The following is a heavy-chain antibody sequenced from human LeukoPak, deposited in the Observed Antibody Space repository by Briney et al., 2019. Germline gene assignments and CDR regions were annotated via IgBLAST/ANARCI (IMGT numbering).Heavy chain of an antibody. Sequence: GGSLRLSCEASGFTLTTYAMQWVRQAPGKGLDCVAVISSDGSKMYYADSVKGRFTISRDNAKNTLYLQMNSLRAEDTAVYYCARGMDYDFWSGYYPFDYWGQGTLVTVSS. V-gene: IGHV3-30*04. CDR2: ISSDGSKM. D-gene: IGHD3-3*01. J-gene: IGHJ4*02. CDR3: ARGMDYDFWSGYYPFDY. CDR1: GFTLTTYA.